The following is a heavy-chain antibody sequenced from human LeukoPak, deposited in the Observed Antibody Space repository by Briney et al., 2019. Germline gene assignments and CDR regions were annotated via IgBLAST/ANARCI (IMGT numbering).Heavy chain of an antibody. J-gene: IGHJ4*02. Sequence: GGSLRLSCAASGFTFSNYAMTWVRQAPGKGLEWVSAISGSGGDTNYADSVKGRFTISRDNSKSTLYLQMNSLRAEDTAVYYCAKSPGSTGYYYFDYWGQGTLVTVSS. D-gene: IGHD2-2*01. CDR1: GFTFSNYA. V-gene: IGHV3-23*01. CDR2: ISGSGGDT. CDR3: AKSPGSTGYYYFDY.